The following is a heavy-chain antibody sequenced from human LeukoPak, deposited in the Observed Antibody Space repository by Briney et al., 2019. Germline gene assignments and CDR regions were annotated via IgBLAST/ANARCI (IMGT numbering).Heavy chain of an antibody. CDR2: IYSGGST. CDR1: GFTVSSNY. D-gene: IGHD6-19*01. J-gene: IGHJ4*02. V-gene: IGHV3-66*01. Sequence: PGGSLRLSCAASGFTVSSNYMSWVRQAPGKGLEWVSVIYSGGSTYYADSVKGRFTISRDNSKNTLYLQMNSLRAEDTAVYYCARGTSSGSPITDYLDYWGQGTLVTVSS. CDR3: ARGTSSGSPITDYLDY.